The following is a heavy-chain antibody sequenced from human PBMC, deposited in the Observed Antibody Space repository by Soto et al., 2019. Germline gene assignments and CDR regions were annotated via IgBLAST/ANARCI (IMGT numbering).Heavy chain of an antibody. CDR3: VRLEAPGYYYGMDV. Sequence: PGGSLRLSCAASGFSFSDYYMTWIRQAPGKGLEWVSYITTDSYRKYADSVEGRFTISRDNAKNSLYLQMNSLRVEGTAVYYCVRLEAPGYYYGMDVWGQGTTVTVSS. CDR1: GFSFSDYY. J-gene: IGHJ6*02. CDR2: ITTDSYR. V-gene: IGHV3-11*06.